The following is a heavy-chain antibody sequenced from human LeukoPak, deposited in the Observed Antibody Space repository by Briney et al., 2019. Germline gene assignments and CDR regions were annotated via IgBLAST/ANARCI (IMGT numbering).Heavy chain of an antibody. D-gene: IGHD3-9*01. J-gene: IGHJ4*02. CDR1: GGTFISYA. V-gene: IGHV1-69*04. CDR2: IIPILGIA. Sequence: SVKVSCKASGGTFISYAISWVRQAPGQGLEWMGRIIPILGIANYAQKFQGRVTITADKSTSTAYMELSSLRSEDTAVYYCARPGVVRYFDRLPLDYWGQGTLVTVSS. CDR3: ARPGVVRYFDRLPLDY.